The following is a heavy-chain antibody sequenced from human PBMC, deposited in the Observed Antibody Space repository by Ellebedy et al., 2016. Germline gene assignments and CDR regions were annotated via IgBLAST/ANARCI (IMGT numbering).Heavy chain of an antibody. V-gene: IGHV3-23*01. D-gene: IGHD4-17*01. CDR1: GFTLSDYS. CDR3: AKDRDDAGDFVFDS. Sequence: GESLKISCAASGFTLSDYSMNWVRQAPGKGLEWVSGISRTDDSTYYADSVKGRFTISRDDPKSTLYLQMNNLRAEDTAVYYCAKDRDDAGDFVFDSWGQGTLVTVSS. J-gene: IGHJ4*02. CDR2: ISRTDDST.